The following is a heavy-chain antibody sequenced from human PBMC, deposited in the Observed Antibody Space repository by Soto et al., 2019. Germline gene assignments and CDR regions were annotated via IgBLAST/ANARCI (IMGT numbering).Heavy chain of an antibody. CDR2: ISYDGSNK. CDR1: GFTFSSYG. Sequence: GGSLRLSCAASGFTFSSYGMHWVRQAPGKGLEWVAVISYDGSNKYYADSVKGRFTISRDNSKNTLYLQMNSLRAEDTAVYYCAKARYYDFWSGYSASPENYYYYYMDVWGKGTTVTVSS. D-gene: IGHD3-3*01. J-gene: IGHJ6*03. V-gene: IGHV3-30*18. CDR3: AKARYYDFWSGYSASPENYYYYYMDV.